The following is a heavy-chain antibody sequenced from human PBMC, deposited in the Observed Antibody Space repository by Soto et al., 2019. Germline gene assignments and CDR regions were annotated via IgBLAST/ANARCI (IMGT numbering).Heavy chain of an antibody. J-gene: IGHJ4*02. CDR2: IYYSGST. CDR3: ATTTVVTLFDY. CDR1: GGSISSGDYY. D-gene: IGHD4-17*01. V-gene: IGHV4-30-4*01. Sequence: SETLSLTCTVSGGSISSGDYYWSRIRQPPGKGLEWIGYIYYSGSTYYNPSLKSRVTISVDTSKNQFSLKLSSVTAADTAVYYCATTTVVTLFDYWGQGTLVTVSS.